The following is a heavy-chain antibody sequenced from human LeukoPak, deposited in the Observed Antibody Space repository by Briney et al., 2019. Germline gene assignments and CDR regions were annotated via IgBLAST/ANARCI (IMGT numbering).Heavy chain of an antibody. CDR1: GYSISSGYY. CDR2: IYHSGST. V-gene: IGHV4-38-2*02. CDR3: ASPKAGGGNAYDY. D-gene: IGHD4-23*01. Sequence: SETLSLTCTVSGYSISSGYYWGWIRQPPGKGLEWIGSIYHSGSTYYNPSLKSRVTISVDTSKNQFSLKLSSVTAADTAVYYCASPKAGGGNAYDYWGQGTLVTVSS. J-gene: IGHJ4*02.